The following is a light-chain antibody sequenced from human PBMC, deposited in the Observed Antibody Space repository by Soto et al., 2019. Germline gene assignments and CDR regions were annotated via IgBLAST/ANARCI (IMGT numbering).Light chain of an antibody. CDR3: QQYNTYPWT. CDR1: QSISSW. CDR2: DAS. V-gene: IGKV1-5*01. Sequence: DIQMTQSPSTLSASVLDRVTITCRASQSISSWLAWYQQKPGKAPKLLIYDASSLESGVPSRFSGSGSGAEFTLTISSLQPEDFATYYCQQYNTYPWTFGQGTKVDIK. J-gene: IGKJ1*01.